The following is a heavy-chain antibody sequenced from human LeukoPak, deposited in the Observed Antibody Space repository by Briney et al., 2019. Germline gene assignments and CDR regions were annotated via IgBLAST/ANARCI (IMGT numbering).Heavy chain of an antibody. D-gene: IGHD6-13*01. V-gene: IGHV5-51*01. Sequence: GGSREISWKGSGCIFISYWSGGVGRLPGKGLEGMGIIYAGDSDTRYSPSFQGQVTISADNSISTAYLQWSSLKASDTAMYSCARQTGYSGSGNYFDYWGQGTLVTVSS. CDR1: GCIFISYW. J-gene: IGHJ4*02. CDR2: IYAGDSDT. CDR3: ARQTGYSGSGNYFDY.